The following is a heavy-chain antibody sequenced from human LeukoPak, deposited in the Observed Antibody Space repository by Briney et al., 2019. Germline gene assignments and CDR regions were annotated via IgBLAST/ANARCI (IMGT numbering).Heavy chain of an antibody. D-gene: IGHD4-17*01. Sequence: SETLSLTCTVSGGSISSGGYYWSWIRQHPGKGLEWIGYIYYSGSTYYNPSLKSRVTISVDTSKNQFSLKLSSVTAADTAVYYCARGYRTTVTSVDYWGQGTLVTVSS. CDR1: GGSISSGGYY. CDR3: ARGYRTTVTSVDY. J-gene: IGHJ4*02. CDR2: IYYSGST. V-gene: IGHV4-31*03.